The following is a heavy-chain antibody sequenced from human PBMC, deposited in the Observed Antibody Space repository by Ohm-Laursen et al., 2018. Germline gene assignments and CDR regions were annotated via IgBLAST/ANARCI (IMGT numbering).Heavy chain of an antibody. V-gene: IGHV3-23*01. CDR1: GFTVSSNY. CDR3: ANGGFYQYYFDY. D-gene: IGHD2-2*01. CDR2: ITNSNGGHST. J-gene: IGHJ4*02. Sequence: GSLRLSCAASGFTVSSNYMSWVRQAPGKGLEWVSSITNSNGGHSTYYADSVKGRLTISRDNSKNTLDLQMNVLRAEDTAVYYCANGGFYQYYFDYWGQGTLVTVSS.